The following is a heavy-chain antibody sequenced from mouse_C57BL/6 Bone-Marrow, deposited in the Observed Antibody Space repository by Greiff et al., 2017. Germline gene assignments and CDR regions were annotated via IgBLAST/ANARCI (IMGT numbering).Heavy chain of an antibody. CDR3: AFYYYCSSPWYFDV. D-gene: IGHD1-1*01. CDR1: GFNIKNTY. Sequence: EVQLQQSVAELVRPGASVKLSCTASGFNIKNTYMHWVKQRPEQGLEWIGRIDPANGNTKYAPKFQGKATITADKSSNTAYLQLSSLTFEVTASYYCAFYYYCSSPWYFDVWGTGTTVTVSS. J-gene: IGHJ1*03. CDR2: IDPANGNT. V-gene: IGHV14-3*01.